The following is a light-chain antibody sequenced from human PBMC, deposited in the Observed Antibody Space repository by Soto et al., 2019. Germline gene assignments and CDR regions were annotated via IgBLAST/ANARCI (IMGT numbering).Light chain of an antibody. Sequence: EIVLTQSPGTLSLSPGERATLSCRASQSLSNNIYLAWYQQKPGQAPRLLIYGASSRATGIPNRFSGSGSGTEFTLTISSLQPDDFATYYCQQYNSYRTFGQGTKVDIK. V-gene: IGKV3-20*01. CDR1: QSLSNNIY. J-gene: IGKJ1*01. CDR2: GAS. CDR3: QQYNSYRT.